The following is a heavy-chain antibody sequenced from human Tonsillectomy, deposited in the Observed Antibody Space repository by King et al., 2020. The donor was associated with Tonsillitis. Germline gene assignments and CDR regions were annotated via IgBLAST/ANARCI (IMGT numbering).Heavy chain of an antibody. CDR1: GFTFSGYD. J-gene: IGHJ4*02. Sequence: VQLVESGGGVVQPGRSLRLSCAASGFTFSGYDMHWVRQAPGKGLEWVAVISYDGSNKYYADAVKGRFTISRDNSKNTLYLQMKSLRAEDTAVYYCANLYSSGWYGDYGGRGPLVTVSS. D-gene: IGHD6-19*01. V-gene: IGHV3-30*18. CDR3: ANLYSSGWYGDY. CDR2: ISYDGSNK.